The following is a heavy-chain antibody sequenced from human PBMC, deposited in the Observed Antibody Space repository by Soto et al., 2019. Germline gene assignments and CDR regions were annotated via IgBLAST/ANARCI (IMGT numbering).Heavy chain of an antibody. V-gene: IGHV4-4*07. CDR1: GGSISSYY. J-gene: IGHJ4*02. CDR2: IYTSGST. Sequence: SETLSLTCTVSGGSISSYYWSWIRQPAGKGLEWIGRIYTSGSTNYNPSLKNRVTMSVETSKNQFSLKLSSVTAADTAVYYCSREVYYYGSGSYQYYFDYWGQGTLVTVSS. CDR3: SREVYYYGSGSYQYYFDY. D-gene: IGHD3-10*01.